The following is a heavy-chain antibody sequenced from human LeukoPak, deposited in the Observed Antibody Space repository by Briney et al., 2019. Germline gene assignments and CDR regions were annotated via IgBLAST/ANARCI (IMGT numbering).Heavy chain of an antibody. Sequence: SQTLSLTCAISGDSVSNNNLAWNWIRQSPSRGLEWLGRTYYRSKWYNDYAISVKSRITINPDTSMNQFSLQLNSVTPDDTAVYYCARVSSRVFDYWGQGTLVTVSS. CDR1: GDSVSNNNLA. CDR3: ARVSSRVFDY. CDR2: TYYRSKWYN. D-gene: IGHD3-10*01. J-gene: IGHJ4*02. V-gene: IGHV6-1*01.